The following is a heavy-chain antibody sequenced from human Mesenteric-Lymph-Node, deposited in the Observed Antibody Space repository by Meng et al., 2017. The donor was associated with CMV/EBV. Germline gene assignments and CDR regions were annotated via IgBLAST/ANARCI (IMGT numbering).Heavy chain of an antibody. D-gene: IGHD6-13*01. CDR2: IYYVGNT. J-gene: IGHJ4*02. V-gene: IGHV4-39*02. Sequence: SVESISNSLYYWGGIRQPPGKTLEWIGTIYYVGNTFYNPSLESRVTISVDTSRNRLSLRLTSVTAADTAVYYCARLSAAGTFPNYDSWGQGTLVTVSS. CDR3: ARLSAAGTFPNYDS. CDR1: VESISNSLYY.